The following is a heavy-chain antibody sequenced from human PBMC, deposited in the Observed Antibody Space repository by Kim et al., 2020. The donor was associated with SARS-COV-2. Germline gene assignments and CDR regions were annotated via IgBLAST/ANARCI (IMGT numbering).Heavy chain of an antibody. J-gene: IGHJ6*02. V-gene: IGHV4-39*01. D-gene: IGHD3-10*01. CDR1: GGSISSSSYY. CDR2: IYYSGST. CDR3: ASLLLWSFEGGMDV. Sequence: SETLSLTCTVSGGSISSSSYYWGWIRQPPGKGLEWIGSIYYSGSTYYNPSLKSRVTISVDTSKNQFSLKLSSVTAADTAVYYCASLLLWSFEGGMDVWGQGTTVTVSS.